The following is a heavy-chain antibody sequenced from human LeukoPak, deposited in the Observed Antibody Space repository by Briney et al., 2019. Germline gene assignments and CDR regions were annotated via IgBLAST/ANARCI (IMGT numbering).Heavy chain of an antibody. CDR2: LIPIYGSA. CDR3: AGFFYDNSGDAFDI. D-gene: IGHD3-22*01. J-gene: IGHJ3*02. Sequence: SVRVSCKASGGGFTFTSHAISWVRQAPGQGLEWMGGLIPIYGSANYAQKFQGRVTITSDESTRTVYMELSSLRPEDSAVYYCAGFFYDNSGDAFDIWGQGTMVTVSS. CDR1: GGGFTFTSHA. V-gene: IGHV1-69*13.